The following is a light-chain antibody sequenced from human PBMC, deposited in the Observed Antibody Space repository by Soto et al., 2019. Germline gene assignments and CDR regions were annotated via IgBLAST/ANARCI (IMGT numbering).Light chain of an antibody. CDR1: QTVSSN. J-gene: IGKJ1*01. V-gene: IGKV3-15*01. CDR2: GAS. Sequence: DIVMTQSPATLSVSPGERATLSCRDSQTVSSNLAWYQYKPGQAPRLLIFGASTRATGIPARFSGSGSGTEFTLTISSLQSEDAAVYYCQHYNNWPPWTFGQGTKVEIK. CDR3: QHYNNWPPWT.